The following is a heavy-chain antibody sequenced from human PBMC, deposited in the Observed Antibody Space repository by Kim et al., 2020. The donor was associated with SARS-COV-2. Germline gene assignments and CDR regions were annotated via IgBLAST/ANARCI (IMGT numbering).Heavy chain of an antibody. Sequence: YAGSAKGRFTISRDNAKNTVYLQMSSLRAEDTAVYYCARGSGSYGFDYWGQGILVTVSS. D-gene: IGHD1-26*01. J-gene: IGHJ4*02. CDR3: ARGSGSYGFDY. V-gene: IGHV3-74*01.